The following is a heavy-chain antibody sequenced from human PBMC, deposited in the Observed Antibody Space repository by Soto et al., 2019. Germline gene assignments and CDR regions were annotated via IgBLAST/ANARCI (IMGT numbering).Heavy chain of an antibody. CDR2: IIPIFGTA. V-gene: IGHV1-69*13. J-gene: IGHJ5*02. D-gene: IGHD2-21*02. Sequence: SVKVSCKAAGGTFSSYAIIWVRQAPGQGLEWMGGIIPIFGTANYAQKFQGRVTITADESTSTAYMELSSLRSEDTAVYYCALAHCGGDCYWFDPWGQGTLVTVSS. CDR3: ALAHCGGDCYWFDP. CDR1: GGTFSSYA.